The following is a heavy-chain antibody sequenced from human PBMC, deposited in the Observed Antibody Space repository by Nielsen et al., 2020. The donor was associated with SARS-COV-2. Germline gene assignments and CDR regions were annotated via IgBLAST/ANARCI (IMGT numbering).Heavy chain of an antibody. Sequence: WICQPPGKGLEWIGYIYYSGSTNYNPSLKSRVTISVDTSKNQFSLKLSSVTAADTAVYYCARHPSPQFLATPVYYYGMDVWGQGTTVTVSS. D-gene: IGHD1-26*01. CDR2: IYYSGST. CDR3: ARHPSPQFLATPVYYYGMDV. V-gene: IGHV4-61*07. J-gene: IGHJ6*02.